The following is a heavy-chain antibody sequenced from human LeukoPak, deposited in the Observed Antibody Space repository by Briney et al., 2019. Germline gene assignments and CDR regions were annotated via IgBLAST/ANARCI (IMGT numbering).Heavy chain of an antibody. Sequence: GSSVKVSCKACGGTFSSYAISWVRQAPGQGLEWMGGIIPIFGTANYAQKFQGRVTITADKSTSTAYMELSSLRSEDTAVYYCARDPGTTAMVRYGMDVWGKGTTVTVSS. CDR2: IIPIFGTA. CDR1: GGTFSSYA. J-gene: IGHJ6*04. D-gene: IGHD5-18*01. V-gene: IGHV1-69*06. CDR3: ARDPGTTAMVRYGMDV.